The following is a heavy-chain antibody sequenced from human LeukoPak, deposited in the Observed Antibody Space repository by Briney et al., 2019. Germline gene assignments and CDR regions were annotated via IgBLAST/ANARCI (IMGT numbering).Heavy chain of an antibody. J-gene: IGHJ3*02. V-gene: IGHV3-7*03. CDR1: GFTFSSYW. Sequence: RSGGPLRLSCAASGFTFSSYWMSWVRQAPGKGLEWVANIKQDGSEKYYVDSVKGRFTISRDNSKNTLYLQMNSLRAEDTAVYYCARDPVGGSPSGIPPRRDIWGQGTMVTVSS. CDR2: IKQDGSEK. D-gene: IGHD2-15*01. CDR3: ARDPVGGSPSGIPPRRDI.